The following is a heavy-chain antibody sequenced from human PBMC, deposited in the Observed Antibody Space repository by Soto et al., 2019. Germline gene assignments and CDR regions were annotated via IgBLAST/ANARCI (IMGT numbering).Heavy chain of an antibody. D-gene: IGHD2-15*01. J-gene: IGHJ4*02. Sequence: GGSLRLSCAASGFTFSSYSINWVRQAPWKGLEWVSSISSSSSYIYYADSVKGRFTISRDNAKNSLYLQMNSLRAEDTAVYYCARDFDEGGNLAYWGQGTLVTVSS. V-gene: IGHV3-21*01. CDR1: GFTFSSYS. CDR3: ARDFDEGGNLAY. CDR2: ISSSSSYI.